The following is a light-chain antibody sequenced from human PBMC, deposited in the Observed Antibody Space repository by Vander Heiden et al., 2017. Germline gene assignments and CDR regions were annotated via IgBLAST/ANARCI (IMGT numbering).Light chain of an antibody. CDR2: EVS. V-gene: IGLV2-14*01. Sequence: QSALTQPASVSGSPGLSITISCTGTSSDVGGYNYVSWYQQHPGKAPKLMIYEVSNRPSGVSNRFSGSKSGNTASLTISGLQAEDEADYYCSSYTSSSTLEVFGTGTKVTVL. J-gene: IGLJ1*01. CDR3: SSYTSSSTLEV. CDR1: SSDVGGYNY.